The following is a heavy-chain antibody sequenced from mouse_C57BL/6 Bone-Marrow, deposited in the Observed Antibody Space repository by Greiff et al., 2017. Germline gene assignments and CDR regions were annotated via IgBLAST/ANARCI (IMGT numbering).Heavy chain of an antibody. CDR2: INPNNGGT. D-gene: IGHD1-1*01. J-gene: IGHJ3*01. CDR3: ARGVDGLFAY. V-gene: IGHV1-18*01. Sequence: EVQLQQSGPELVKPGASVKIPCKASGYTFTDYNMDWVKQSHGKSLEWIGDINPNNGGTIYNQKFKGKATVTVDKSSSTAYMELRSLTSEYAAVYYCARGVDGLFAYWGQGTLVTVSA. CDR1: GYTFTDYN.